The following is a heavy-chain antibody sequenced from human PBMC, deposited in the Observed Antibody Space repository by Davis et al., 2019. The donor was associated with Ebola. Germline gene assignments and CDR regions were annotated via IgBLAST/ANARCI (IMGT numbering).Heavy chain of an antibody. CDR3: ARPLRKWELGADY. D-gene: IGHD1-26*01. CDR2: INPNSGGT. V-gene: IGHV1-2*02. J-gene: IGHJ4*02. CDR1: GYTFTGYY. Sequence: ASVKVSCKASGYTFTGYYMHWVRQAPGQGLEWMGWINPNSGGTNYAQKFQGRVTMTRDTSISTAYMELSSLRSEDTAVYYCARPLRKWELGADYWGQGTLVTVSS.